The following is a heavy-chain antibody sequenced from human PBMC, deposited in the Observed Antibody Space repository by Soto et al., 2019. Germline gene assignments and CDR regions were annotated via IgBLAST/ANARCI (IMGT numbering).Heavy chain of an antibody. Sequence: QVQLVESGGGVVQPGRSLRLSCAASGFTFSSYAMHWVRQAPGKGLEWVAVISYDGSNKYYADSVKGRFTISRDNSKNTLDLQMNSLRAEDTAVYYCARDELRSMEGWSWFDPWGQGTLVTVSS. CDR2: ISYDGSNK. CDR1: GFTFSSYA. CDR3: ARDELRSMEGWSWFDP. D-gene: IGHD3-3*01. J-gene: IGHJ5*02. V-gene: IGHV3-30-3*01.